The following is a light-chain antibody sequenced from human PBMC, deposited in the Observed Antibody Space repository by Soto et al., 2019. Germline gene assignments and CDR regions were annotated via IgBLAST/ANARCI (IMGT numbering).Light chain of an antibody. CDR1: QSVSSI. V-gene: IGKV3-15*01. Sequence: EIVMTQSPATLSVSPGERATLSCRASQSVSSILAWYQQKPGQAPRLLIYGAPTRATGIPARISGSGSGTEFTLTISSLQSEDFAVYYCQQYHNWPPLTFGGGTKVEIK. CDR2: GAP. J-gene: IGKJ4*01. CDR3: QQYHNWPPLT.